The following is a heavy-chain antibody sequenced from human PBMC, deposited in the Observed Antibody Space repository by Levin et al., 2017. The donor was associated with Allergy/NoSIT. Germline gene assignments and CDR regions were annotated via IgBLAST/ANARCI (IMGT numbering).Heavy chain of an antibody. D-gene: IGHD3-16*01. CDR2: IKQDGSEK. V-gene: IGHV3-7*01. CDR3: AGGRDWILDN. Sequence: GGSLRLSCAASGFTFSSYWMSWVRQAPGKGLEWVAYIKQDGSEKYYVGSVKGRFTISRDNAKNSLFLQMNSLRAEDTAVYYCAGGRDWILDNWGQGTLVSVSS. J-gene: IGHJ4*02. CDR1: GFTFSSYW.